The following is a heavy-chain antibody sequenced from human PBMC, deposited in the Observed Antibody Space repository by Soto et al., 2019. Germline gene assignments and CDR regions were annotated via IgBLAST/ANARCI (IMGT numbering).Heavy chain of an antibody. CDR1: GFTFSSYA. CDR3: AKRGNIVVVVAATHWYFDL. D-gene: IGHD2-15*01. V-gene: IGHV3-23*01. J-gene: IGHJ2*01. Sequence: EVQLLESGGGLVQPGGSLRLSCAASGFTFSSYAMSWVRQAPGQGLEWVSAISGSGGSTYYADSVKGRFTISRDNSKNTLYMQMNSLRAEETAVYYCAKRGNIVVVVAATHWYFDLWGRGTLVTVSS. CDR2: ISGSGGST.